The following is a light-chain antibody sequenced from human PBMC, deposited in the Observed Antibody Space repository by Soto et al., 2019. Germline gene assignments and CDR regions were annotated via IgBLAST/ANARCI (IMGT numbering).Light chain of an antibody. CDR1: QSITTW. Sequence: DIQMTQSPSTLSASVGDRVTITCRASQSITTWLAWYQQKPGTAPKLLIYKASSLESGVPSRFSGSGSGTEFTLTISSLQPADSATYYCQQYNSYWTFGQGTKVEIQ. CDR3: QQYNSYWT. CDR2: KAS. J-gene: IGKJ1*01. V-gene: IGKV1-5*03.